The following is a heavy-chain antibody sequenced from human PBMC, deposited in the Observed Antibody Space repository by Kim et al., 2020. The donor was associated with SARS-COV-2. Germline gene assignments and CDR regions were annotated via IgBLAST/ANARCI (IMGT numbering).Heavy chain of an antibody. J-gene: IGHJ6*02. D-gene: IGHD3-3*01. CDR3: AKDINYDFWSGNNYFGMDV. V-gene: IGHV3-23*01. Sequence: GGSLRLSCEGTGLTLSSHAMSWVRQAPRMGLEWVSSISGSGGNTYYADSVKGRFTISRDNPKETLYLQMSSLRAEDTAVYYCAKDINYDFWSGNNYFGMDVWGQGTTVTVSS. CDR2: ISGSGGNT. CDR1: GLTLSSHA.